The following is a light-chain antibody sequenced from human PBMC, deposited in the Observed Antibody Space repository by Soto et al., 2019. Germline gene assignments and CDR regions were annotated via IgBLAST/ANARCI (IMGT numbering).Light chain of an antibody. V-gene: IGKV1-5*03. CDR2: KAS. CDR1: QTISSW. Sequence: DILMTQSPSTLSASVGDRVPITCRASQTISSWLAWYQQKPGKAPKLLIYKASTLKSGVPSRFSGSGSGTEFTLTISSLQPDDFATYYCQHYNSYSEAFGQGTKVDIK. J-gene: IGKJ1*01. CDR3: QHYNSYSEA.